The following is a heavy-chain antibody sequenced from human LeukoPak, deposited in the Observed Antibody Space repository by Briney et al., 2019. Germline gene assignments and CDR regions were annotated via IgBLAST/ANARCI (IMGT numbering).Heavy chain of an antibody. CDR2: ISSSSSYI. Sequence: AGGSLRLSCAASGFTFSSYSMNWVRQAPGKGLEWVSSISSSSSYIYYADSVKGRFTISRDNAKNSLYLQMNSLGAEDTAVYYCARDFSRDGYNSYYMDVWGKGTTVTVSS. D-gene: IGHD5-24*01. CDR1: GFTFSSYS. CDR3: ARDFSRDGYNSYYMDV. V-gene: IGHV3-21*01. J-gene: IGHJ6*03.